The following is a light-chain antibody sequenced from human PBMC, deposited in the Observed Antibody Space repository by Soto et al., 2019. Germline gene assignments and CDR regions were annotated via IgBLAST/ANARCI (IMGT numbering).Light chain of an antibody. CDR1: QSVSSN. J-gene: IGKJ1*01. Sequence: EIVVTQSPATLSVSPGGRATLSCRASQSVSSNLAWYQQKPGQAPRLLIYGASTRATGIPAKFSGSGSGTEFTLTISSLQSEDFAVYYCQQYNNWPETLGRGTKVDIK. V-gene: IGKV3-15*01. CDR2: GAS. CDR3: QQYNNWPET.